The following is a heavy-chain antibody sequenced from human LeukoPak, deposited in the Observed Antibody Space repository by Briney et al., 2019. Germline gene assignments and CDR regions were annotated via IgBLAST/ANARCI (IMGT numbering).Heavy chain of an antibody. CDR1: GFTFSSYA. V-gene: IGHV3-23*01. CDR3: AGTSGSYPLYYFDY. CDR2: ISGSGGST. Sequence: GGSLRLSCAAFGFTFSSYAMSWVRQAPGKGLEWVSAISGSGGSTYYADSVKGRFTISRDNSKNTLYLQMNSLRAEDTAVYYCAGTSGSYPLYYFDYWGQGTLVTVSS. J-gene: IGHJ4*02. D-gene: IGHD1-26*01.